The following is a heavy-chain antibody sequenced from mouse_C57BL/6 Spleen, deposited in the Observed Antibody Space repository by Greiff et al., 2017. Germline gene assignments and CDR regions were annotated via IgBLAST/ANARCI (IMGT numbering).Heavy chain of an antibody. J-gene: IGHJ4*01. CDR2: INPGSGGT. CDR1: GYAFTNYL. V-gene: IGHV1-54*01. D-gene: IGHD1-1*01. Sequence: QVQLKQSGAELVRPGTSVKVSCKASGYAFTNYLIEWVKQRPGQGLEWIGVINPGSGGTNYNEKFKGKATLTADKSSSTAYMQLSSLTSEDSAVYFCASITTVVATPYAMDYWGQGTSVTVSS. CDR3: ASITTVVATPYAMDY.